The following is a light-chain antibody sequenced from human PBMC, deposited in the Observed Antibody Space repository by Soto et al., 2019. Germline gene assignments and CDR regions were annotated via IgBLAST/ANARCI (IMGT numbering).Light chain of an antibody. CDR2: GAS. V-gene: IGKV3-20*01. CDR1: QSVRNSY. Sequence: EILLTQSPGTLSLSPGERATLSCRASQSVRNSYLAWYQQKAGQAPRLLIYGASGRATGIPDRFSGSGSGTDFTLTISRLEPKDFAVYYCQQYGSSPYTFGQGTKLEI. J-gene: IGKJ2*01. CDR3: QQYGSSPYT.